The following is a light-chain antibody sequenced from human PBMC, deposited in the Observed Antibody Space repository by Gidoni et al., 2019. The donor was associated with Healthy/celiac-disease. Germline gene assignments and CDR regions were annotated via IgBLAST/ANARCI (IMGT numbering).Light chain of an antibody. V-gene: IGKV3-11*01. CDR2: DAS. J-gene: IGKJ3*01. Sequence: EIVLTQSQATLSSSPGERATLSRRASQSVSSYLAWYQQKPGQAPRVLIYDASKRATGIPARFSGSGSGTDFTLTISSLEPEDFAVYYCQQRSNGRFTFGPGTKVDIK. CDR1: QSVSSY. CDR3: QQRSNGRFT.